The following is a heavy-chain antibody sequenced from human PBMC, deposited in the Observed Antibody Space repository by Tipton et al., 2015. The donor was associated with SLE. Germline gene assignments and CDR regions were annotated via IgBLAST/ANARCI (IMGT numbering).Heavy chain of an antibody. V-gene: IGHV3-23*03. CDR1: GFTFNSYA. Sequence: SLRLSCEVSGFTFNSYAVSWVRQAPGKGLEWVSVIYSGDSRTHYADSVKGRFTIFRDDSRNTLYLQMDSLRAEDTAVYYCAKGNRGSYYHYFDYWGQGTLVTVS. J-gene: IGHJ4*02. CDR3: AKGNRGSYYHYFDY. D-gene: IGHD1-26*01. CDR2: IYSGDSRT.